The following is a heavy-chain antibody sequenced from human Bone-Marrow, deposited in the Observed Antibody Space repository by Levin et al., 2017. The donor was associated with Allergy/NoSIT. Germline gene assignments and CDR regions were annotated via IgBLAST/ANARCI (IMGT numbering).Heavy chain of an antibody. CDR1: GFTFSSYA. D-gene: IGHD1-26*01. Sequence: GGSLRLSCAASGFTFSSYAMSWVRQAPGKGLEWVSAISGSGGSTYYADSVKGRFTISRDNSKNTLYLQMNSLRAEDTAVYYCASLTSGGFVFDYWGQGTLVTVSS. CDR3: ASLTSGGFVFDY. CDR2: ISGSGGST. V-gene: IGHV3-23*01. J-gene: IGHJ4*02.